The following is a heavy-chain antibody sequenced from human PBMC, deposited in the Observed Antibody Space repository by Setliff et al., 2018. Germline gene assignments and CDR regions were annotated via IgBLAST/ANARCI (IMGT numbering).Heavy chain of an antibody. V-gene: IGHV3-11*04. D-gene: IGHD3-10*01. Sequence: GESLKISCAASGFSFRSYYMSWVRQAPGKGLEWLSKISGDGITIYYADSVRGRFTISRDNAKDSLYLQMNSLRAEDTALYYCARDGVFYAMDVWGRGTTVTVSS. CDR2: ISGDGITI. CDR3: ARDGVFYAMDV. J-gene: IGHJ6*02. CDR1: GFSFRSYY.